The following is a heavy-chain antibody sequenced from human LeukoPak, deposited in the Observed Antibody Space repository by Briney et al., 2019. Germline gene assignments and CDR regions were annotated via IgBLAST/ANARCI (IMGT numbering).Heavy chain of an antibody. CDR2: INHSGST. CDR3: ARVRYCSSTSCP. V-gene: IGHV4-34*01. CDR1: GFTFSSYA. Sequence: GSLRLSCAASGFTFSSYAMSWVRQPPGKGLEWIGEINHSGSTNYNLSLKSRVTISVDTSKNQFSLKLSSVTAADTAVYYCARVRYCSSTSCPWGQGTLVTVSS. D-gene: IGHD2-2*01. J-gene: IGHJ5*02.